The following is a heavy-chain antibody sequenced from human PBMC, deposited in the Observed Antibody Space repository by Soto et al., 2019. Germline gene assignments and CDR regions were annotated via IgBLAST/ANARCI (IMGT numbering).Heavy chain of an antibody. J-gene: IGHJ4*02. V-gene: IGHV3-23*01. CDR2: ISGAGVST. Sequence: GGSLRLSCATSGFTFSDYAMTWVRQGPGKGLEWVSSISGAGVSTYFADSVKGRFTISRDNSKNTLYLQMNSLRAEDTAVYYCARDLDTSGSAPISEFWGQGTLVTVSS. CDR3: ARDLDTSGSAPISEF. D-gene: IGHD3-22*01. CDR1: GFTFSDYA.